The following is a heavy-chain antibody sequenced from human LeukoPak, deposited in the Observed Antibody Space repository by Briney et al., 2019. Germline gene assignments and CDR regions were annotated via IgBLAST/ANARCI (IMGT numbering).Heavy chain of an antibody. CDR1: GFTFNSYA. CDR2: ISGSGGST. J-gene: IGHJ4*02. CDR3: AKRPYLGVVPAAIGYYFDY. Sequence: PGGSLTLSCAASGFTFNSYAMSWVRQAPGKELEWVSAISGSGGSTYHADSVKVRFTISRDNSKNTLYLQMNSLRAEDTAVYYCAKRPYLGVVPAAIGYYFDYWGQGTLVTVSS. D-gene: IGHD2-2*01. V-gene: IGHV3-23*01.